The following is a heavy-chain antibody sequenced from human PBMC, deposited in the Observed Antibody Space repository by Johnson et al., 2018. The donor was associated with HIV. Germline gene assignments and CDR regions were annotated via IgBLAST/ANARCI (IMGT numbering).Heavy chain of an antibody. CDR1: GFTFSNYD. J-gene: IGHJ3*02. Sequence: VQLVESGGGLVQPGGSLRLSCAASGFTFSNYDMHWVRQPTGKRLEWVSGISTTGSTYYADSVKGRFTISRDNSKKTLYLQLNSLRAEDTAVYYCASRQYFSSFDIWGQGTMVTVSS. D-gene: IGHD3-3*01. CDR3: ASRQYFSSFDI. CDR2: ISTTGST. V-gene: IGHV3-13*01.